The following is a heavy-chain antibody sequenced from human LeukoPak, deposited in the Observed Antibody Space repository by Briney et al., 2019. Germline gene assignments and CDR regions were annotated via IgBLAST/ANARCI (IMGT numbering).Heavy chain of an antibody. D-gene: IGHD3-10*01. CDR2: IYYSGST. V-gene: IGHV4-59*08. CDR1: GGSISSYY. J-gene: IGHJ3*02. Sequence: SETLSLTCTVSGGSISSYYWSWIRQPPGKGLEWIGYIYYSGSTNYNPSLKSRVTISVDTSKNQFSLKLSSVTAADTAVYYCARGLGSSGKTRAFDIWGQGTMVTVSS. CDR3: ARGLGSSGKTRAFDI.